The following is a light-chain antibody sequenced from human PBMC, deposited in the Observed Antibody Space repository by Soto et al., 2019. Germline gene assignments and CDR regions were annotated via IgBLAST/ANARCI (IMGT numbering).Light chain of an antibody. CDR3: TSYTITSPYV. V-gene: IGLV2-14*01. Sequence: QSVLTQPASMSGSPGQSITISCTGTSSDIGRYNFVSWYQHHPGKAPKLIIYEATKRPSGVSYRFSGSTSGNTASLTISGLQAEDEADYYCTSYTITSPYVFGTGTKVTVL. CDR2: EAT. CDR1: SSDIGRYNF. J-gene: IGLJ1*01.